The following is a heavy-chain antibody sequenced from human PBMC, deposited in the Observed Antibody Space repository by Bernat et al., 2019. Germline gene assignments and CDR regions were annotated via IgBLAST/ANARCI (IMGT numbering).Heavy chain of an antibody. V-gene: IGHV1-69*01. J-gene: IGHJ6*02. CDR1: GGTFSSYA. Sequence: QVQLVQSGAEVKKPGSSVKVSCKASGGTFSSYAISWVRQAPGQGLEWMGGIIPIFGTANYAQKFQGRVTITADESTSTAYMELSSLRSEDTAVYYCARDPVVVDLGYYYYGMDVWGQGTTVTVSS. CDR3: ARDPVVVDLGYYYYGMDV. D-gene: IGHD2-21*01. CDR2: IIPIFGTA.